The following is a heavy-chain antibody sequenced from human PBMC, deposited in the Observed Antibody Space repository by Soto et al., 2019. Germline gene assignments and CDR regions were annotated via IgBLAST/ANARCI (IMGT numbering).Heavy chain of an antibody. J-gene: IGHJ5*01. CDR3: VKGGKWNYFGSFDS. Sequence: QVQLVESGGGVVQPGRSLRLSCAASGFSFSNYGLHWVRQAPGRGLEWVAFITYDGSYKYYGDSVRGRFTLSRDNPKNTVYLQMNSLKPEDTAMYYCVKGGKWNYFGSFDSWGHGTLVTVSS. V-gene: IGHV3-30*18. D-gene: IGHD1-7*01. CDR1: GFSFSNYG. CDR2: ITYDGSYK.